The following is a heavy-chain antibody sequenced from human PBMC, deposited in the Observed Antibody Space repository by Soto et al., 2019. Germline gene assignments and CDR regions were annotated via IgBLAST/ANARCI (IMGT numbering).Heavy chain of an antibody. V-gene: IGHV5-51*01. J-gene: IGHJ6*02. CDR3: AASIFYYGMDV. CDR2: IYPGDSDT. Sequence: PGESLKISCKGSGYTFTNYWIGWVRQMPGKCLEWMGIIYPGDSDTKYNPSFQGQVTISADKSITTTYLRWTSLKASDTAIYYCAASIFYYGMDVWAQGTTETVSS. CDR1: GYTFTNYW.